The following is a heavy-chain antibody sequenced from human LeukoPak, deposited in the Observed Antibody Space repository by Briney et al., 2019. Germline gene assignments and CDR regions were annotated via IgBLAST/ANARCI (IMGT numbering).Heavy chain of an antibody. Sequence: SETLSLTCSVSGGSMSGYHWSWIRQPPGKGLEWIGYIYYGGRTNYSPSLRSRVTISVDTSKNQFSLKLTSVTAADTAVYYCARHFTGAAAPLPFDYWGQGTLVTVSS. J-gene: IGHJ4*02. CDR2: IYYGGRT. CDR1: GGSMSGYH. D-gene: IGHD6-13*01. V-gene: IGHV4-59*08. CDR3: ARHFTGAAAPLPFDY.